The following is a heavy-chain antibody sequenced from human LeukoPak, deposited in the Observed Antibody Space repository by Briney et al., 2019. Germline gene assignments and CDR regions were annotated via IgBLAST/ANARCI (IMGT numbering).Heavy chain of an antibody. D-gene: IGHD3-22*01. V-gene: IGHV3-23*01. CDR2: ISGSGGST. CDR3: AKASAMIVVVSKHFDY. CDR1: GFTFSSYA. Sequence: TGGSLRLFCAASGFTFSSYAMSRVRQAPGKGLEWVSAISGSGGSTYYADSVKGRFTISRDNSKNTLYLQMNSLRAEDTAVYYCAKASAMIVVVSKHFDYWGQGTLVTVSS. J-gene: IGHJ4*02.